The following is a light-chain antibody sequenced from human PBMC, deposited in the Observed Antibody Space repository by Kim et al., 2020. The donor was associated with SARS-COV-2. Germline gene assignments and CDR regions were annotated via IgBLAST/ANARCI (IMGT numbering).Light chain of an antibody. CDR3: QQYGSSPPYT. J-gene: IGKJ2*01. CDR1: QSVSSSY. CDR2: GAS. Sequence: EIVLTQSPGTLSLSPGERATLSCRASQSVSSSYLACYQQKPGQAPSLLIYGASSRAAGIPDRFSGSGSGTDFTLTISRLEPEDFAVYFCQQYGSSPPYTFGQGTKLEI. V-gene: IGKV3-20*01.